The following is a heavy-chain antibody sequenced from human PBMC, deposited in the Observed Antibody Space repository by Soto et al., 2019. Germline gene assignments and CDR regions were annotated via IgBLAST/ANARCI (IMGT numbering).Heavy chain of an antibody. CDR1: GFTLSSYA. Sequence: GGSLRLSCAASGFTLSSYAMSWVRQAPGKGLEWVSAISGSGGSTYYADSVKGRFTISRDNSKNTLYLQMNSLRAEDTAVYYCATTLDDLAAARLLFDYWGQGTLVTVSS. CDR3: ATTLDDLAAARLLFDY. V-gene: IGHV3-23*01. J-gene: IGHJ4*02. D-gene: IGHD6-13*01. CDR2: ISGSGGST.